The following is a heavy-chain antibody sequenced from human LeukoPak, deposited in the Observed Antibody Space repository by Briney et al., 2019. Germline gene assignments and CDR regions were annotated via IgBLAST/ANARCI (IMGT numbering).Heavy chain of an antibody. Sequence: PGGSLRLSCVASGFTLSNFWMHWVRQVPGKGLLWVSRINGDGSSTSYADPVKGRFTISRDNAKNTLYLQMNSLRVEDTAVYYCARGSDIAAAVKIYGSEFWGQGTLVTVSS. CDR2: INGDGSST. J-gene: IGHJ4*02. CDR3: ARGSDIAAAVKIYGSEF. CDR1: GFTLSNFW. V-gene: IGHV3-74*01. D-gene: IGHD6-13*01.